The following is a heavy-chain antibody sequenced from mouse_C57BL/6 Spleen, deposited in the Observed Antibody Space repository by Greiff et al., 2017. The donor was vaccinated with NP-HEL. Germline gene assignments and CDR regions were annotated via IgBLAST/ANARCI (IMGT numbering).Heavy chain of an antibody. CDR2: IYPSDSET. Sequence: VQLQQPGAELVRPGSSVKLSCKASGYTFTSYWMDWVKQRPGQGLEWIGNIYPSDSETHYNQKFKDKATLTVDKSSSTAYMQLSSLTSEDSAVYYCARRGGYPYAMDYWGQGTSGTVSS. CDR1: GYTFTSYW. V-gene: IGHV1-61*01. D-gene: IGHD2-2*01. CDR3: ARRGGYPYAMDY. J-gene: IGHJ4*01.